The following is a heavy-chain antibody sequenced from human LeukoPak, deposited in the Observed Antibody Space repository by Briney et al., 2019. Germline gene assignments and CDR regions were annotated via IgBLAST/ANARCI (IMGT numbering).Heavy chain of an antibody. Sequence: GGSLRLSCAASGFTFSSYAMSWVRQAPGKGLEWVSAISGSGGSTYYADSVKGRFTISRDNSKNTLYLQMNSLRAEDTAVYYCAKAHIVVVTAAPPNWFDPWGQGTLVTVSS. J-gene: IGHJ5*02. CDR1: GFTFSSYA. D-gene: IGHD2-21*02. CDR3: AKAHIVVVTAAPPNWFDP. V-gene: IGHV3-23*01. CDR2: ISGSGGST.